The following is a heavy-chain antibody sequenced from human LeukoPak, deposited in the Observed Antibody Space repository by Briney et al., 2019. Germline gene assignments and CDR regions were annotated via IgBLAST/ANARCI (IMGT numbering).Heavy chain of an antibody. Sequence: SESLSLTCTVSGGSISSSSYYWGWIRQPPGKGLEWIGEINHSGSTNYNPSLKSRVTISVDTSKNQFSLKLSSVTAADTAVYYCARVIRYGGPFDPWGQGTLVTVSS. D-gene: IGHD4-23*01. CDR2: INHSGST. CDR1: GGSISSSSYY. CDR3: ARVIRYGGPFDP. J-gene: IGHJ5*02. V-gene: IGHV4-39*07.